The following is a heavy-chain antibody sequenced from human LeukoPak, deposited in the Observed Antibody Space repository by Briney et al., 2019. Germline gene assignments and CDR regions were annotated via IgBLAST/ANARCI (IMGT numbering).Heavy chain of an antibody. V-gene: IGHV3-7*05. CDR3: ARDRVTMVRGVNYYFDY. CDR2: IKQDGSEK. J-gene: IGHJ4*02. D-gene: IGHD3-10*01. CDR1: GLTFSSYW. Sequence: GGSLRLSCAASGLTFSSYWMSWVRQAPGKGLEWVANIKQDGSEKYYVDSVKGRFTISRDNAKNSLYLQMNSQRAEDTAVYYCARDRVTMVRGVNYYFDYWGQGTLVTVSS.